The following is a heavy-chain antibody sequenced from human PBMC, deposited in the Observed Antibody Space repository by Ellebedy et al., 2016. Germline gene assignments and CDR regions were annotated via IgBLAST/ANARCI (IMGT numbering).Heavy chain of an antibody. Sequence: GESLKIPCAASGFTFRSYDMHWVRQATGKGLEWVSVIGTAGDPYYPGSVKGRFTISRENAKNSLYLQMNSLRAGDTAVYYCARGFGELGDAYDIWGQGTMVTVSS. V-gene: IGHV3-13*05. CDR3: ARGFGELGDAYDI. CDR2: IGTAGDP. CDR1: GFTFRSYD. D-gene: IGHD3-10*01. J-gene: IGHJ3*02.